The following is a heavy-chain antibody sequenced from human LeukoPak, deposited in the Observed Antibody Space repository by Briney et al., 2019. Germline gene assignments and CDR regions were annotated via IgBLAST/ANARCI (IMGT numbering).Heavy chain of an antibody. CDR3: ARDGYSGSDAL. Sequence: SETLSLTCAVSGGSISSSNWWSWVRPPPGKGLEWIGEIYHSGSTNYNPSLKSRVTISVDTSQNQFYLKLSSVTAADTAVYYCARDGYSGSDALWGQGTLVTVSS. V-gene: IGHV4-4*02. J-gene: IGHJ4*02. CDR2: IYHSGST. CDR1: GGSISSSNW. D-gene: IGHD5-12*01.